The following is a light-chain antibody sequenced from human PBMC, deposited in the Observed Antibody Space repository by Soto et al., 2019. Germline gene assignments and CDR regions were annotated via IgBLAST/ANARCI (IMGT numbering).Light chain of an antibody. CDR3: QSYDDSLGGHVI. CDR1: SSYIGAGYD. J-gene: IGLJ2*01. CDR2: ANT. V-gene: IGLV1-40*01. Sequence: QSVLTQPPSVSGAPGQRVTISCTGSSSYIGAGYDVHWYQQLPGTAPKLLIYANTNRPSGVPDRFSGSKSGTSASLAITGLPAEDEADYSCQSYDDSLGGHVIFGGGTKLTVL.